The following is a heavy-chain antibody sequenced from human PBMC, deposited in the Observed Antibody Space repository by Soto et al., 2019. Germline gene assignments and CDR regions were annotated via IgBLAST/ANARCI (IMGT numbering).Heavy chain of an antibody. CDR3: AKDQGIAQLAPLFDY. Sequence: GGSLRLSCAASGFTFSSYAMSWVRQAPGKGLEWVSAISGSGGSTYYADSVKGRFTISRDNSKNTLYLQMNSLRAEDTAVYYCAKDQGIAQLAPLFDYWGQGTLVPVSS. V-gene: IGHV3-23*01. J-gene: IGHJ4*02. CDR2: ISGSGGST. CDR1: GFTFSSYA. D-gene: IGHD6-13*01.